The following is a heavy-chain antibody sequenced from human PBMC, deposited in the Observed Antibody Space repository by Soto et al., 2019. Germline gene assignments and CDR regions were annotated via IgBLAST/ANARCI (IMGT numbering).Heavy chain of an antibody. CDR2: ISSSSSYI. CDR3: ARAKRITIFGVVIGGMDV. Sequence: EVQLLESGGGLVQPGGSLRLSCAASGFTFSSYAMSWVRQAPGKGLEWVSSISSSSSYIYYADSVKGRFTISRDNAKNSLYLQMNSLRAEDTAVYYCARAKRITIFGVVIGGMDVWGQGTTVTVSS. V-gene: IGHV3-21*01. J-gene: IGHJ6*02. CDR1: GFTFSSYA. D-gene: IGHD3-3*01.